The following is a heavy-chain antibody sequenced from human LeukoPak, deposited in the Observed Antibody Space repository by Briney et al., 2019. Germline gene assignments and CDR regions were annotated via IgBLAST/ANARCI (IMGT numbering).Heavy chain of an antibody. CDR1: GDTFTGYY. CDR2: INPNSGGT. J-gene: IGHJ6*02. CDR3: ARAMKYYYGMDV. Sequence: ASMKVSCKASGDTFTGYYMHWVRQAPGQGLEWMGWINPNSGGTNYAQKFQGWVTMTRDTSISTAYMELSRLRSDDTAVYYCARAMKYYYGMDVWGQGTTVTVSS. V-gene: IGHV1-2*04.